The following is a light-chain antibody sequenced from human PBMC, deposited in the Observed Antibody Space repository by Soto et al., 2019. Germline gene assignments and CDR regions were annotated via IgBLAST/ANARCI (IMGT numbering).Light chain of an antibody. V-gene: IGKV3-15*01. CDR2: DAS. CDR3: QQYGTWPLT. CDR1: QSVGSN. J-gene: IGKJ4*01. Sequence: EIVMTPSPATLSVSPGERVTPSCSARQSVGSNLAWYQQTPGQAPRVVIYDASTRATVIPARFSGSGSGTEFTLTISSLQSEDFAVDYCQQYGTWPLTFGGGTKVDIK.